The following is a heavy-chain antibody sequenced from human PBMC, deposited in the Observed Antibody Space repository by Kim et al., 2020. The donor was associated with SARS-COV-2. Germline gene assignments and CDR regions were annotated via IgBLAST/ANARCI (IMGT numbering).Heavy chain of an antibody. Sequence: DSVKGRFNISRDNSKTTLYLQMNSLRAEDTAVYYCAKGGYYYDSSIPFDYWGQGTLVTVSS. CDR3: AKGGYYYDSSIPFDY. D-gene: IGHD3-22*01. V-gene: IGHV3-23*01. J-gene: IGHJ4*02.